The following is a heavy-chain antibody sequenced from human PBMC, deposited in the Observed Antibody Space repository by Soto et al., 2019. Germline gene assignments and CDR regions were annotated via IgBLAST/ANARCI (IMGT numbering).Heavy chain of an antibody. Sequence: GGSLRLSCAASGFTFSNAWMSWVRQAPGKGLEWVGRIKSKTDGGTTDYAAPVKGRFTISRDDSKNTLYLQMNSLKTEDTAVYYCTTDVAPSYLRYFDGWGQGTLVTVSS. CDR1: GFTFSNAW. CDR3: TTDVAPSYLRYFDG. D-gene: IGHD3-9*01. CDR2: IKSKTDGGTT. V-gene: IGHV3-15*01. J-gene: IGHJ4*02.